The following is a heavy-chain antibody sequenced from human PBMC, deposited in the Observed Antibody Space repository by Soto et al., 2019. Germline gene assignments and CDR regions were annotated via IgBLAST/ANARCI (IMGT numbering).Heavy chain of an antibody. CDR2: IYYSGST. J-gene: IGHJ4*02. CDR1: AGCISSGGYY. CDR3: ARSPTYYYDSSGSPVDY. D-gene: IGHD3-22*01. Sequence: SETLSLTCTVSAGCISSGGYYWSWIRQHPGKDLEWIGYIYYSGSTDYNPSLQGRVSISVDPSKSQFSLKLSSVTAADTAVYYCARSPTYYYDSSGSPVDYWGQGALVA. V-gene: IGHV4-31*03.